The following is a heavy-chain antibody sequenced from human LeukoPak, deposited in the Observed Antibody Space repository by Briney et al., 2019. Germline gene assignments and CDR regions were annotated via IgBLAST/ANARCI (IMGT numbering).Heavy chain of an antibody. CDR2: ISGSGGST. CDR1: GFTFSSYA. Sequence: AGGSLRLSCAASGFTFSSYAMSWVRQAPGKGLEWVPAISGSGGSTYYADSVKGRFTISRDNSKNTLYLQMNSLRAEDTAVYYCAKDRSGQWLVRVPDYWGQGTLVTVSS. J-gene: IGHJ4*02. CDR3: AKDRSGQWLVRVPDY. V-gene: IGHV3-23*01. D-gene: IGHD6-19*01.